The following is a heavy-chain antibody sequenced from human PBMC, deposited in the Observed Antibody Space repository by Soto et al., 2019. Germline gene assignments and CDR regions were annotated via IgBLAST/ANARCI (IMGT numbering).Heavy chain of an antibody. V-gene: IGHV3-53*01. D-gene: IGHD6-13*01. CDR2: IYSGGST. Sequence: PGGSLRLSCAASGFTVSSNYMSWVRQAPGKGQEWVSVIYSGGSTYYADSVKGRFTISRDNSKNTLYLQMNSLRAEDTAVYDCARVSGYSSSWYPYYFDYWGQGTLATVSS. J-gene: IGHJ4*02. CDR1: GFTVSSNY. CDR3: ARVSGYSSSWYPYYFDY.